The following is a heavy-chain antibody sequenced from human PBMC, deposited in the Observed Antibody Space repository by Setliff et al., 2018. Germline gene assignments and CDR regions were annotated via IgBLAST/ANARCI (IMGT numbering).Heavy chain of an antibody. Sequence: ASVKVSCKASGYTFRNYAFAWVRQAPGQGLEWVGWISVYNGDTNYAQKFQGRVTLTTDTSTSTAYMELRSLTSDDSAFYYCARAPSVELVTIRTNSWFTYWGQGTMVTVSS. CDR3: ARAPSVELVTIRTNSWFTY. D-gene: IGHD5-18*01. CDR2: ISVYNGDT. V-gene: IGHV1-18*01. J-gene: IGHJ4*02. CDR1: GYTFRNYA.